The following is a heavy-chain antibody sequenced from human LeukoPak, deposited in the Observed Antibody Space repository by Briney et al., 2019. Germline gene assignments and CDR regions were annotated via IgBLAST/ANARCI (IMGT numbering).Heavy chain of an antibody. D-gene: IGHD3-16*02. CDR2: INHSGST. V-gene: IGHV4-34*01. J-gene: IGHJ4*02. CDR3: ASGRLGELSSSGYFDY. Sequence: SETLSLTCAVYGGSFSDYFWNWIRQTPGKGLEWIGEINHSGSTNYNPSLKSRVTISVDTSKNQFSLKLSSVTAADTAVYYCASGRLGELSSSGYFDYWGQGTLVTVSS. CDR1: GGSFSDYF.